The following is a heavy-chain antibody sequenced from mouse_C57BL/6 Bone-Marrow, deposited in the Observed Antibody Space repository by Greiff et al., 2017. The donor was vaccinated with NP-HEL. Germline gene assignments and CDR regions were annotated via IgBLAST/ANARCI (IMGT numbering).Heavy chain of an antibody. CDR3: ARKTAQGGDAMDY. CDR1: GYTFTSYG. Sequence: VQLQESGAELARPGASVKLSCKASGYTFTSYGISWVKQRTGQGLEWIGEIYPRSGNTYYNEKFKGKATLTADKSSSTAYMELRSLTSEDSAVYFCARKTAQGGDAMDYWGQGTSVTVSS. CDR2: IYPRSGNT. V-gene: IGHV1-81*01. D-gene: IGHD3-2*02. J-gene: IGHJ4*01.